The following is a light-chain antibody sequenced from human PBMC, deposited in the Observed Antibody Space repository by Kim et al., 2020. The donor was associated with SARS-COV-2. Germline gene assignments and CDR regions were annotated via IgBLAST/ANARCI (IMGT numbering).Light chain of an antibody. J-gene: IGKJ1*01. CDR3: QQYYTTPWT. CDR1: QSVLYSSNNKNY. CDR2: WAP. V-gene: IGKV4-1*01. Sequence: DIVMTQSPDSLAVSLGERATINCKSSQSVLYSSNNKNYLAWYQLRPGQPPKLLIYWAPTRESGVPNRFSGSGSGTDFTLTISTLQAEDVAVYYCQQYYTTPWTFGQGTKVDIK.